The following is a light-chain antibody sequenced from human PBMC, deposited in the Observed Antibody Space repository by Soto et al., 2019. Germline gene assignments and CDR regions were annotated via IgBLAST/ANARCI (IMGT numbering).Light chain of an antibody. J-gene: IGLJ1*01. Sequence: QSALTQPASVSGSPGQSITISCIGTSSDVGSYNLVSWYQQHPGKAPKVLIYEVSERPSGVSNRFSGSKSGNTASLTISGLQAEDEAEYYCCSFTSSNTHVFGTGTKLTVL. CDR2: EVS. CDR1: SSDVGSYNL. V-gene: IGLV2-23*02. CDR3: CSFTSSNTHV.